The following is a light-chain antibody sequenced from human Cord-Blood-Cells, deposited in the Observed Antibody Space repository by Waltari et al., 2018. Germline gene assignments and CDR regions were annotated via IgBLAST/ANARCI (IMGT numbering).Light chain of an antibody. J-gene: IGLJ3*02. CDR2: KDS. Sequence: SYELTQQPSVSVSPGQTARITCSGDALPKQYAYWYQQKPGQAPVLVIYKDSERPSGIPGRFSGSSSGTTVTLTISGVQAEDEADYYCQSADSSGTSRVFGGGTKLTVL. V-gene: IGLV3-25*02. CDR3: QSADSSGTSRV. CDR1: ALPKQY.